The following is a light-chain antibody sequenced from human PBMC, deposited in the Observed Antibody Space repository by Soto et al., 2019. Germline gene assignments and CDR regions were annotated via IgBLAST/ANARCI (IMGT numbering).Light chain of an antibody. CDR1: QRVSNN. Sequence: EIVMTQSPATLSVSPGERATLSCRASQRVSNNLAWYQQKPGQAPRLLIYGASTRATGTPARFSGSGSGAEFTLTISSLQSEDSAVYYCQQYNNWPLFTFGPGTKVDIK. CDR3: QQYNNWPLFT. J-gene: IGKJ3*01. CDR2: GAS. V-gene: IGKV3-15*01.